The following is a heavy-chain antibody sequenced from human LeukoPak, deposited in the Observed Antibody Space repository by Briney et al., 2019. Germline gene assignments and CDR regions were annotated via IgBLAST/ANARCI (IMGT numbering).Heavy chain of an antibody. V-gene: IGHV4-61*01. Sequence: SETLSLTCTVSGYSISSDYYWGWIRQPPGKGLEWIGYIYYSGSTNYNPSLKSRVTISVDTSKNQFSLKLSSVTAADTAVYYCARSAMIVVGDAFDIWGQGTMVTVSS. CDR2: IYYSGST. CDR3: ARSAMIVVGDAFDI. J-gene: IGHJ3*02. D-gene: IGHD3-22*01. CDR1: GYSISSDYY.